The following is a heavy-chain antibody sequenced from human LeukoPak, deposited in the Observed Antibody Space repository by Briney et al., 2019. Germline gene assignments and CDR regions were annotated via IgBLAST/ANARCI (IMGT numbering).Heavy chain of an antibody. Sequence: GGTLRLSCAASGFTFSSYAMSWVRQAPGKGLEWVSAISGSGGSTYYADSVKGRFTISRDNSKNTLYLQMNNLRAEDTAVYYCATDSGTVAGRDYWGQGALVTVSS. CDR1: GFTFSSYA. CDR3: ATDSGTVAGRDY. D-gene: IGHD6-19*01. V-gene: IGHV3-23*01. J-gene: IGHJ4*02. CDR2: ISGSGGST.